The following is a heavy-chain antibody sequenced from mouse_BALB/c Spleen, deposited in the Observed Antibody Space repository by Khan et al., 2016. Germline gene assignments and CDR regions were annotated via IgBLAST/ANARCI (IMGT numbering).Heavy chain of an antibody. J-gene: IGHJ1*01. Sequence: QIQLVQSGPELKKPGETVKISCKASGYTFTNYGMNWVKQAPGKGLKWMGWINTYTGEPTYADDFKGRFAFSLETSASTAYLQINNLKNEDTATYFCARYWNNYWYFGVWGAGTTVTVYS. V-gene: IGHV9-3-1*01. CDR2: INTYTGEP. CDR3: ARYWNNYWYFGV. CDR1: GYTFTNYG. D-gene: IGHD4-1*01.